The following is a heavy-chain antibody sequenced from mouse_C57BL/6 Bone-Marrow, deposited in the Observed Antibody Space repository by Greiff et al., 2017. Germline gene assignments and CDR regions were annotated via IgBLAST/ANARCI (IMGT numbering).Heavy chain of an antibody. CDR3: ARERGERREECYFDY. CDR2: ISSGGGYT. Sequence: EVQRVESGEGLVKPGGSLKLSCAASGFTFSSYAMSWVRQTPEKRLEWVAYISSGGGYTYYADTVKGRFTISRDNARNTLYLQMISLKSEDTAMYYCARERGERREECYFDYWGQGTTLTVSS. D-gene: IGHD2-12*01. CDR1: GFTFSSYA. J-gene: IGHJ2*01. V-gene: IGHV5S21*01.